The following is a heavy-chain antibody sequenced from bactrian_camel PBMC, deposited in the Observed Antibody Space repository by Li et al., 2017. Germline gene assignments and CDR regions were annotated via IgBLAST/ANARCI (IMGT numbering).Heavy chain of an antibody. CDR2: MHSDFETR. CDR3: AASRVKYGRVCKRAPTEYVY. CDR1: SAVRSHC. Sequence: VQLVESGGGSVQAGGSLNLSCAASSAVRSHCLAWFRQAEGKEREWVLGMHSDFETRDYGDSVEGRFTISYDNLKNTMYLRMNKLEVEDTAMYFCAASRVKYGRVCKRAPTEYVYWGQGTQVTVS. J-gene: IGHJ4*01. D-gene: IGHD6*01. V-gene: IGHV3S1*01.